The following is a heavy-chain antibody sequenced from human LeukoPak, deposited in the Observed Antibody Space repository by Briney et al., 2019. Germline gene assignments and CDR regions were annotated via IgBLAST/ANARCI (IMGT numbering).Heavy chain of an antibody. D-gene: IGHD6-13*01. V-gene: IGHV4-61*02. J-gene: IGHJ3*02. CDR2: IYTSGST. CDR1: GGSISSGSYY. Sequence: PSETLSLTCTVSGGSISSGSYYWSWMRQPAGKGLEWIGRIYTSGSTNYNPSLKSRVTISVDTSKNQFSLKLSSVTAADTAVYYCARFIKTEENSSSYTYAFDIWGQGTMVTVSS. CDR3: ARFIKTEENSSSYTYAFDI.